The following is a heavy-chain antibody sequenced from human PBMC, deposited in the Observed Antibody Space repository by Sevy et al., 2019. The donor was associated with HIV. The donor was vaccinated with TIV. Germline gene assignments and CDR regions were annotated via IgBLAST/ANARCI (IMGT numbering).Heavy chain of an antibody. J-gene: IGHJ4*02. CDR2: TRNKADRYTT. Sequence: GGSLRLSCAASGFTFSDHYMEWVRQAPGKGLEWVGRTRNKADRYTTEYAASVKGRFTISRDDSENSLYLQMNSLKTEDTAVYYCSTHAGIAAAGRVFDYWGQGALVTVSS. D-gene: IGHD6-13*01. CDR1: GFTFSDHY. V-gene: IGHV3-72*01. CDR3: STHAGIAAAGRVFDY.